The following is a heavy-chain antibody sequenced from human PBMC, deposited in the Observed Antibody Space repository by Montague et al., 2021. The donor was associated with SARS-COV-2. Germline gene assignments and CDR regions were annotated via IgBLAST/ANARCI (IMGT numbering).Heavy chain of an antibody. D-gene: IGHD2-2*01. CDR3: ARSRADVPSSRDFDY. J-gene: IGHJ4*02. CDR2: MYYTGHT. CDR1: GASIASGYFY. V-gene: IGHV4-61*01. Sequence: SETLSLTCTVSGASIASGYFYWSWIRQPPGQGLEWIGYMYYTGHTNHNPSLQSRVTMPVDPSKNQFSLTLTSVTAADTAVYYCARSRADVPSSRDFDYWGQGALVTVSS.